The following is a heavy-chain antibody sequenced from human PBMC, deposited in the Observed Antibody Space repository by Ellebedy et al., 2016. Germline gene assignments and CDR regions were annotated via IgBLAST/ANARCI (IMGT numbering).Heavy chain of an antibody. CDR3: ARVSAEMATIDFDY. Sequence: GGSLRLSCAASGFTFSSYAMHWVRQAPGKGLEWVAVISYDGSNKYYADSVKGRFTISRDNSKNTLYLQMNSLRAEDTAVYYCARVSAEMATIDFDYWGRGTLVTVSS. J-gene: IGHJ4*02. V-gene: IGHV3-30-3*01. CDR2: ISYDGSNK. CDR1: GFTFSSYA. D-gene: IGHD5-24*01.